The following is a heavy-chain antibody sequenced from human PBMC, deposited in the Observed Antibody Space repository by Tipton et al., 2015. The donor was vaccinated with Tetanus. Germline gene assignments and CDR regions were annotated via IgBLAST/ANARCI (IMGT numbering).Heavy chain of an antibody. CDR3: AREAINSEDRRAFDV. CDR1: EGTHY. CDR2: FSPIFRRP. V-gene: IGHV1-69*01. Sequence: QLVQSGAEVKKPGSSVKISCEISEGTHYISWVRQAPGQGLEWMGGFSPIFRRPNYAQKFQARVTIRADESTSTAYMELRSLTSADTAVYYCAREAINSEDRRAFDVWGQGTMVTVSS. J-gene: IGHJ3*01. D-gene: IGHD3-22*01.